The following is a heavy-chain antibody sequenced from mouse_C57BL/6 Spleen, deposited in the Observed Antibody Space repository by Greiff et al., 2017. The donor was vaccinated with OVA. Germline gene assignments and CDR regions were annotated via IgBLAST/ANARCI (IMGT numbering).Heavy chain of an antibody. CDR3: ARDGRYDYDYAMDY. CDR2: SRNKANDYTT. CDR1: GFTFSDFY. D-gene: IGHD2-4*01. V-gene: IGHV7-1*01. J-gene: IGHJ4*01. Sequence: EVKLVESGGGLVQSGRSLRLSCATSGFTFSDFYMEWVRQAPGKGLEWIAASRNKANDYTTEYSASVKGRFIVSRDTSQSILYLQMNALRAEDTAIYYCARDGRYDYDYAMDYWGQGTSVTVSS.